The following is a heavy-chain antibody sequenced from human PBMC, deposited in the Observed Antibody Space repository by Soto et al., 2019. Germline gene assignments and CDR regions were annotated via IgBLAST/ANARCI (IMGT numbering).Heavy chain of an antibody. CDR2: INPNSGGT. V-gene: IGHV1-2*02. J-gene: IGHJ5*02. D-gene: IGHD6-13*01. Sequence: QVQLVQSGAEVKKPGASVKVSCKASGYTFTGYYMHWVRQAPGQGLEWMGWINPNSGGTNYAQKFQGRVTMTRDTSMSTAYMELSRLRSDDTAVYYCARDGSPRITAAGVIWFDPWGQGTLVTGSS. CDR1: GYTFTGYY. CDR3: ARDGSPRITAAGVIWFDP.